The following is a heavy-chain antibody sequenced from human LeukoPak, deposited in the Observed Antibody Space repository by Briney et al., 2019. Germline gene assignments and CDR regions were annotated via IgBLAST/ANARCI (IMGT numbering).Heavy chain of an antibody. CDR3: ARDGGYGSGAFDI. D-gene: IGHD3-10*01. CDR2: IYYSGRP. J-gene: IGHJ3*02. V-gene: IGHV4-59*01. Sequence: SETLSLTCTVSGGSISSYYWSWIRQPPGKGLEWIGYIYYSGRPNYNPSLKSRVTISVDTSKNQCSLKLSSVTAADTAVYYCARDGGYGSGAFDIWGQGTMVTVSS. CDR1: GGSISSYY.